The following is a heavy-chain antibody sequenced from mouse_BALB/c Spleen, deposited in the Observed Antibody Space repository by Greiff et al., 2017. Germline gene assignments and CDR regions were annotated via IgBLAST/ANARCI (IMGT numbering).Heavy chain of an antibody. Sequence: VKLQQSGAELVRSGASVKLSCTASGFNIKDYYMHWVKQRPEQGLEWIGWIDPENGDTEYAPKFQGKATMTADTSSNTAYLQLSSLTSEDTAVYYCKNGNYDYFDYWGQGTTLTVSS. V-gene: IGHV14-4*02. J-gene: IGHJ2*01. CDR3: KNGNYDYFDY. CDR2: IDPENGDT. CDR1: GFNIKDYY. D-gene: IGHD2-1*01.